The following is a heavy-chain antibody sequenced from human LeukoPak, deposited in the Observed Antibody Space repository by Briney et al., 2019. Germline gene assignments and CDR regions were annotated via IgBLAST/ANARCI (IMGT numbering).Heavy chain of an antibody. CDR1: GGSISSSSYY. CDR3: AREVYDSSGNGFDI. J-gene: IGHJ3*02. D-gene: IGHD3-22*01. V-gene: IGHV4-39*07. Sequence: SETLSLTCTVSGGSISSSSYYWGWIRQPPGKGLEWIGSIYYSGSTYYNPSLKSRVTISVDKSKNQFSLKLSSVTAADTAVYYCAREVYDSSGNGFDIWGPGTTVTTSS. CDR2: IYYSGST.